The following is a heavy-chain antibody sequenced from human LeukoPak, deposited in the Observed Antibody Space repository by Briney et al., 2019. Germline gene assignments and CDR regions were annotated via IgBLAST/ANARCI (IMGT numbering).Heavy chain of an antibody. Sequence: ASVNVSCKASGYSFSMHAISWVRRAPGQGLEWMGWISPYNGDTNYAQNLQGRVTMTTDRSTSTAYMELRSLSSDDTAVYYCARGGRIAVSVHYYFDYWGQGTRVTVSS. J-gene: IGHJ4*02. CDR2: ISPYNGDT. CDR1: GYSFSMHA. D-gene: IGHD6-19*01. CDR3: ARGGRIAVSVHYYFDY. V-gene: IGHV1-18*01.